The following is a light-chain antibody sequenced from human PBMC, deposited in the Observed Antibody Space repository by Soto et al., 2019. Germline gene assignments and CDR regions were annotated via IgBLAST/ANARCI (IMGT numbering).Light chain of an antibody. Sequence: EIVMTQSPATLSVSPWERATLSCRASQSVSSKLAWYQQKPGRAPRLLIYGTSTRATGIPARFSGSGSGTEFTLTISSLQSEDFAVYYCQQYSNWPPITFGQGTRLEIK. CDR3: QQYSNWPPIT. V-gene: IGKV3D-15*01. CDR2: GTS. J-gene: IGKJ5*01. CDR1: QSVSSK.